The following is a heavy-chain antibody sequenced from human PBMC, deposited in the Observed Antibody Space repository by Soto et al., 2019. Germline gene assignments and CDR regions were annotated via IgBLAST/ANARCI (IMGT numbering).Heavy chain of an antibody. J-gene: IGHJ4*02. CDR1: GFTFSSYG. D-gene: IGHD2-2*01. CDR2: ISYDGSNK. CDR3: AKVRDIVLVPDGMYLDY. Sequence: GGSLRLSCAASGFTFSSYGMHWVRQAPGKGLEWVAVISYDGSNKYYADSVKGRFTISRDNSKNTLYLQMNSLRAEDTAVYYCAKVRDIVLVPDGMYLDYWGQGTLVTGSS. V-gene: IGHV3-30*18.